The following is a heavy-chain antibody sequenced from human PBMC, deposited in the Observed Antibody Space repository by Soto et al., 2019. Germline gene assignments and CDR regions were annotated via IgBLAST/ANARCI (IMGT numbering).Heavy chain of an antibody. CDR2: AIPVYGST. J-gene: IGHJ3*02. V-gene: IGHV1-69*01. CDR3: ARRGVANSRDAFDI. D-gene: IGHD1-26*01. Sequence: QVQLVQSGAEVKKPGTSVKVSCEVSGGTFSNYAITWVRQAPGQGLEWLGGAIPVYGSTNYAQKFQGRGTITAGESATTTFMELSSLRSDDTAVYYCARRGVANSRDAFDIWGQGTLVTVS. CDR1: GGTFSNYA.